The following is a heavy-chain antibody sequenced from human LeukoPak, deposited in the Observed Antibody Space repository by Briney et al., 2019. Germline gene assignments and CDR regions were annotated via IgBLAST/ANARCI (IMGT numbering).Heavy chain of an antibody. V-gene: IGHV3-49*03. CDR2: IRSKAYGGTT. Sequence: GGSLRLSCTASGFTFGDYAMSWFRQAPGKGLEWVGFIRSKAYGGTTEYAASVKGRFTISRDDSKSIAYLQMNSLKTEYTAVYYCTRESALRYFDWLLPHDAFDIWGQGTMVTVSS. CDR1: GFTFGDYA. J-gene: IGHJ3*02. D-gene: IGHD3-9*01. CDR3: TRESALRYFDWLLPHDAFDI.